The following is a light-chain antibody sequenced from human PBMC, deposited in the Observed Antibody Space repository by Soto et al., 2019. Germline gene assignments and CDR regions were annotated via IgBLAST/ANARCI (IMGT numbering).Light chain of an antibody. Sequence: QYVLTQPASVSGSPGQSITISCTGTSSDVGSYNLVSWYQQHPGKAPKLMIYEVSKRPSGVSNRFSGSKSGNTASLTISGLQAEDEADYYCCSYAGSSTFVVFGGGTQLTVL. CDR3: CSYAGSSTFVV. V-gene: IGLV2-23*02. J-gene: IGLJ2*01. CDR2: EVS. CDR1: SSDVGSYNL.